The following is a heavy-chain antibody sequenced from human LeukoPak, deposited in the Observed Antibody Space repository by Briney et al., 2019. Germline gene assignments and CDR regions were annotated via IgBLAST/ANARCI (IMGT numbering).Heavy chain of an antibody. CDR1: GGTFSSYA. D-gene: IGHD6-13*01. Sequence: ASVKVSCKASGGTFSSYAISWVRQAPGQGLEWMGGIIPIFGTANYAQKFQGRVTITADESTSTAYMELSSLRSEDTAVYYCARGDCGRSWYCSPYDYWGQGTLVTVSS. CDR2: IIPIFGTA. CDR3: ARGDCGRSWYCSPYDY. V-gene: IGHV1-69*13. J-gene: IGHJ4*02.